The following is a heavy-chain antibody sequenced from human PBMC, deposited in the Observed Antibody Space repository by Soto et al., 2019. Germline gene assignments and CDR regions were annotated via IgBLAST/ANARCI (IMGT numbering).Heavy chain of an antibody. V-gene: IGHV3-48*02. Sequence: PGGSLRLSCAASGFNFSSHGLHWVRQAPGKGLEWVSSISGSSTTMYSADSVKGRFTISRDNAKNSLYLQMNSLRDEDTAVYYCARDYYDSSGYYYNFDYWGQGTLVTVSS. J-gene: IGHJ4*02. CDR1: GFNFSSHG. D-gene: IGHD3-22*01. CDR3: ARDYYDSSGYYYNFDY. CDR2: ISGSSTTM.